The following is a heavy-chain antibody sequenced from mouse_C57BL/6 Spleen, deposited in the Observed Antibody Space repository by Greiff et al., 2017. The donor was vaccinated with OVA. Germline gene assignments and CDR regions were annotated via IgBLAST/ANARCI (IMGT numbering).Heavy chain of an antibody. V-gene: IGHV1-69*01. J-gene: IGHJ1*01. CDR3: ARGVFTSALCCFDV. Sequence: QVQLQQSGAELVMPGASVKMSCKASGYTFTSYWLPWVKQRPGQGLEWIGEIYPADSCTNYNQKFQGKATLTVDKSSSTAYMQLSSLTSEDSAVYYCARGVFTSALCCFDVWGEGTMVTVSA. CDR1: GYTFTSYW. CDR2: IYPADSCT. D-gene: IGHD1-2*01.